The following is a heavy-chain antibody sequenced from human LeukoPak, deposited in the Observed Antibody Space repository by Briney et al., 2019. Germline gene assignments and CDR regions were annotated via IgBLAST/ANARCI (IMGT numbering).Heavy chain of an antibody. CDR2: ISSSSSYI. J-gene: IGHJ1*01. CDR3: ANSITIFGLGYFQH. Sequence: PGGSLRLSCAASGFTFSSYSMNWVRQAPGKGLEWVSSISSSSSYIYYADSVKGRFTISRDNAKNSLYLQTNSLRAEDTAVYYCANSITIFGLGYFQHWGQGTLVTVSS. V-gene: IGHV3-21*01. D-gene: IGHD3-3*01. CDR1: GFTFSSYS.